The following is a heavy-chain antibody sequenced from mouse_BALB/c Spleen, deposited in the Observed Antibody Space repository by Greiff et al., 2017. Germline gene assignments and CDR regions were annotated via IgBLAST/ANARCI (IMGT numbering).Heavy chain of an antibody. V-gene: IGHV1-7*01. CDR2: INPSTGYT. Sequence: VQLQESGAELAKPGASVKMSCKASGYTFTSYWMHWVKQRPGQGLEWIGYINPSTGYTEYNQKFKDKATLTADKSSSTAYMQLSSLTSEDSAVYYCARREDYYAMDYWGQGTSVTVSS. J-gene: IGHJ4*01. CDR3: ARREDYYAMDY. CDR1: GYTFTSYW.